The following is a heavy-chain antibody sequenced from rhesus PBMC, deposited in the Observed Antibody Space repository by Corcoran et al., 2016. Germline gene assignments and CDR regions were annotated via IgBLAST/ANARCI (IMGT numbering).Heavy chain of an antibody. J-gene: IGHJ4*01. CDR1: GYTFTDYY. D-gene: IGHD6-43*01. CDR3: ARDRGIAAAVDY. V-gene: IGHV1-138*01. CDR2: KIPKTGGA. Sequence: QVQLVQSGAEVKKPGSSVTVSCQASGYTFTDYYLHWVRPARGQGLEWRGEKIPKTGGANDAQKCQGRVTMTRDTSTSSANRERSSRRSEDTAVYDGARDRGIAAAVDYWGQGVLVTVSS.